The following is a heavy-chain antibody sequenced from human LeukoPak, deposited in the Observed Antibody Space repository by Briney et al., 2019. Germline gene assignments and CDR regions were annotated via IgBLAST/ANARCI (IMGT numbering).Heavy chain of an antibody. J-gene: IGHJ4*02. Sequence: GRSLRLSCAASGFTFRSYAMHWVRQAPGKGLEWVAVISYDGSNKYYADSVKGRFTISRDNSKNTLYLQMNSLRVEDTAVYYCARDQSTVLMVYAEDYWGQGTLVTVSS. V-gene: IGHV3-30*01. CDR3: ARDQSTVLMVYAEDY. CDR2: ISYDGSNK. CDR1: GFTFRSYA. D-gene: IGHD2-8*01.